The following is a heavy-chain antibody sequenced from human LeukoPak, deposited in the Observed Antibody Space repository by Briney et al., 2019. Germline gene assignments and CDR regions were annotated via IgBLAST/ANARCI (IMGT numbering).Heavy chain of an antibody. Sequence: KPGGSLRLSCAASGFTFSSYSMNWVRQAPGKGLEWVSSISSSSSYIYYADSVKGRFTISRDNAKNSLYLQMNSLRAEDTAVYYCARDLNPSSSWYRGRGSAVTDYWGQGTLVTVSS. D-gene: IGHD6-13*01. J-gene: IGHJ4*02. CDR3: ARDLNPSSSWYRGRGSAVTDY. CDR1: GFTFSSYS. V-gene: IGHV3-21*01. CDR2: ISSSSSYI.